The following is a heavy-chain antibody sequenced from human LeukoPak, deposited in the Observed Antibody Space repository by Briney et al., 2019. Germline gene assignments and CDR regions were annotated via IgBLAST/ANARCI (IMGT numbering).Heavy chain of an antibody. Sequence: SETLSLTCTVSGGSISSYYGSWIRQPAGKEMEWIGRMYTSGSTNYNPSLKSRVTMSVDTSKNQFSLKLSSVTAADTAVYYCAGSIAVAALDYWGQGTLVTVSS. J-gene: IGHJ4*02. V-gene: IGHV4-4*07. CDR1: GGSISSYY. CDR3: AGSIAVAALDY. CDR2: MYTSGST. D-gene: IGHD6-19*01.